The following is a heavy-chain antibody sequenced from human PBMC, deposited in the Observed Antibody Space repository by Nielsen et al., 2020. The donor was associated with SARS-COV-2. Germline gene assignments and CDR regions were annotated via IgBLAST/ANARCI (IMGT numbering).Heavy chain of an antibody. CDR1: GYTFTSYD. CDR2: MNPNSGNT. Sequence: ASVKVSCKASGYTFTSYDINWVRQATGQGLEWMGWMNPNSGNTGYAQKFQGRVTMTRNTSISTAYMELSSLRSEDTAVYYCARAGPSHSSGWYPYYYYYYGMDVWGQGTTVTVSS. J-gene: IGHJ6*02. V-gene: IGHV1-8*01. D-gene: IGHD6-19*01. CDR3: ARAGPSHSSGWYPYYYYYYGMDV.